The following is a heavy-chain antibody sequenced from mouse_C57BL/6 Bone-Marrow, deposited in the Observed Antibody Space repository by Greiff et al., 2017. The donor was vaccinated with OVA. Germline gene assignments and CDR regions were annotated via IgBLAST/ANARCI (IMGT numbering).Heavy chain of an antibody. Sequence: EVMLVESGEGLVKPGGSLKLSCAASGFTFSSYAMSWVRQTPEKRLEWVAYISSGGDYIYYADTVKGRFTISSDNARNTLYLQMSSLKSEDTAMYYCTSMVSTRERDYYAMDYWGQGTSVTVSS. J-gene: IGHJ4*01. D-gene: IGHD2-2*01. V-gene: IGHV5-9-1*02. CDR2: ISSGGDYI. CDR3: TSMVSTRERDYYAMDY. CDR1: GFTFSSYA.